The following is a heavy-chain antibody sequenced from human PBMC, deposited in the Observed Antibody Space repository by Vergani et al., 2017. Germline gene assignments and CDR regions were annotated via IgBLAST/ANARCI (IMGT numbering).Heavy chain of an antibody. J-gene: IGHJ4*02. CDR1: GFTFSSYS. CDR3: AKVSRRITMVRGVAKAY. D-gene: IGHD3-10*01. Sequence: EVQLVESGGGLVKPGGSLRLSCAASGFTFSSYSMSWVRQAPGKGLEWVSAISGSGGSTYYADSVKGRFTISRDNSKNTLYLQMNSLRAEDTAVYYCAKVSRRITMVRGVAKAYWGQGTLVTVSS. CDR2: ISGSGGST. V-gene: IGHV3-23*04.